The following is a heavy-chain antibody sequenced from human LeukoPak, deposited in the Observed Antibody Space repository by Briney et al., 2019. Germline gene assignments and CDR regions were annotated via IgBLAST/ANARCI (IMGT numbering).Heavy chain of an antibody. Sequence: GASVKVSCKASGGTFSSYAVSWVRQAPGQGLEWMGGIIPIFGTANYAQKFQGRVTITADKSTSTAYMELSSLRSEDTAVYYCARAVLGDSGSADYWGQGTLVTVSS. D-gene: IGHD5-12*01. CDR2: IIPIFGTA. CDR3: ARAVLGDSGSADY. V-gene: IGHV1-69*06. J-gene: IGHJ4*02. CDR1: GGTFSSYA.